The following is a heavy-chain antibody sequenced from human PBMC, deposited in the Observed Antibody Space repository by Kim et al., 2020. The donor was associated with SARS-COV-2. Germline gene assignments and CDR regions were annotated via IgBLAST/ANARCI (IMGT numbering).Heavy chain of an antibody. D-gene: IGHD6-19*01. Sequence: GGSLRLSCAXSGFTFSSYGMHWVRQAPGKGLEWVAVIWYDGGNKYYADSVKGRFTISRDNSKNTLYLQMNSLRAEDTAVYYCARAQAKQWLVLIDYWGQGTLVTVSS. J-gene: IGHJ4*02. CDR1: GFTFSSYG. V-gene: IGHV3-33*01. CDR3: ARAQAKQWLVLIDY. CDR2: IWYDGGNK.